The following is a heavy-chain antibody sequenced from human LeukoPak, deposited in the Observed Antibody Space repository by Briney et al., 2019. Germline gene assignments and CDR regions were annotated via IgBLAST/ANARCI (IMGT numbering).Heavy chain of an antibody. Sequence: APVKVSCKASGYTFTGYYMHWVRQAPGQGLEWMGWINPNSGGTNYAQKFQGRVTMTRDTSISTAYMELSRLRSDDTAVYYCARTLYGDSPLDYWGQGTLVTVSS. V-gene: IGHV1-2*02. J-gene: IGHJ4*02. D-gene: IGHD4-17*01. CDR3: ARTLYGDSPLDY. CDR2: INPNSGGT. CDR1: GYTFTGYY.